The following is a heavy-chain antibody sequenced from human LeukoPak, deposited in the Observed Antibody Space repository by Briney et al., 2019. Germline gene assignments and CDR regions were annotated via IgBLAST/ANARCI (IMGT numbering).Heavy chain of an antibody. Sequence: GGSLRLSCAASGFTFSSYWMYWVRQAPGKGLVWVSRINSDGSTTSYADSVKGRFTISRDNAKNTLYLQMNSLRAEDTAAYYCARVGTTSNFYYYYGMDVWGQGTTVTVSS. J-gene: IGHJ6*02. CDR1: GFTFSSYW. D-gene: IGHD2/OR15-2a*01. CDR3: ARVGTTSNFYYYYGMDV. V-gene: IGHV3-74*01. CDR2: INSDGSTT.